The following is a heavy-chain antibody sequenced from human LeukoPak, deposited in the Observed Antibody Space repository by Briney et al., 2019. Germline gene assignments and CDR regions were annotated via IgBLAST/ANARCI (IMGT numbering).Heavy chain of an antibody. D-gene: IGHD5-24*01. CDR2: IKDDGRQK. Sequence: PGGSLRLSCAPSGFTFSRYWMTWVRQTPGKGLEWVASIKDDGRQKYYVDSVKGRFTVSRDNAKSSAYLQMDSLRVEDTALYYCARDASRGFDTWGQGTLVTVS. CDR1: GFTFSRYW. CDR3: ARDASRGFDT. V-gene: IGHV3-7*01. J-gene: IGHJ4*02.